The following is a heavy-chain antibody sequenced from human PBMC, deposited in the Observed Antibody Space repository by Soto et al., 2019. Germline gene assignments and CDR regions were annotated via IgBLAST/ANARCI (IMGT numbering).Heavy chain of an antibody. Sequence: HPSETLSLTCAVYGGSFSGYYWSWIRQAPGKGLEGVSVIYSGGYTAYGDSVKGRFTISRDNSKNTLYLQMNNLRVDDTAVYYCAKGFDYGDTKHIDHWGQGTLVTV. D-gene: IGHD4-17*01. V-gene: IGHV3-53*01. CDR2: IYSGGYT. CDR3: AKGFDYGDTKHIDH. J-gene: IGHJ4*02. CDR1: GGSFSGYY.